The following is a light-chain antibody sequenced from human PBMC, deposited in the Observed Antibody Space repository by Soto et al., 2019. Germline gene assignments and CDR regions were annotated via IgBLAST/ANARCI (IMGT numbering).Light chain of an antibody. CDR1: SSNIGTNP. CDR2: RDT. Sequence: QSVLTQPPSASGTPGQRVTISCSGSSSNIGTNPVNWYQQLPGTAPKLLIYRDTQRPSGVPDRTSGSKSGTSASLALSGLQSEDEADYYCAAWDDSLNGVVFGGGTKVTVL. CDR3: AAWDDSLNGVV. V-gene: IGLV1-44*01. J-gene: IGLJ2*01.